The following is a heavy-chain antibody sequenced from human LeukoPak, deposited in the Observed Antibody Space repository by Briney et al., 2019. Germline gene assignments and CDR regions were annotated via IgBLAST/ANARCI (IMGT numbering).Heavy chain of an antibody. CDR2: IIPIFGTA. V-gene: IGHV1-69*05. CDR1: GGTFSSYA. Sequence: SVKVSCKASGGTFSSYAISWVRQAPGQGLEWMGRIIPIFGTANYAQKFQGRVTITTDEYTSTAYMELSSLRSEDTAVYCCAREAKDSGYDSGIDYWGQGTLVTVSS. D-gene: IGHD5-12*01. J-gene: IGHJ4*02. CDR3: AREAKDSGYDSGIDY.